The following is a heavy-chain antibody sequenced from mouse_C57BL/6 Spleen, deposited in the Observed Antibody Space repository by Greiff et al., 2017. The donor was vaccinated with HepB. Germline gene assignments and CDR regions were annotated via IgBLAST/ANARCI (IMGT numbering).Heavy chain of an antibody. J-gene: IGHJ1*03. CDR2: INPGSGGT. D-gene: IGHD1-1*01. CDR3: ARSYYGSLYWYFDV. Sequence: QVQLKESGAELVRPGTSVKVSCKASGYAFTNYLIEWVKQRPGQGLEWIGVINPGSGGTNYNEKFKGKATLTADKSSSTAYMQLSSLTSEDSAVYFCARSYYGSLYWYFDVWGTGTTVTVSS. CDR1: GYAFTNYL. V-gene: IGHV1-54*01.